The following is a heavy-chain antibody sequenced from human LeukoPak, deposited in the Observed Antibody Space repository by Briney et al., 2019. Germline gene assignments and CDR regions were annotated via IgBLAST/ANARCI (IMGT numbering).Heavy chain of an antibody. D-gene: IGHD3-22*01. CDR3: ARVYYHDHSGYYFPPDY. J-gene: IGHJ4*02. CDR1: GGSIRSGSYY. CDR2: IYTSVST. Sequence: PSETLSLTCTVSGGSIRSGSYYWSWIRRPAGKGLEWIGRIYTSVSTNYNPSLKSRVTISVDTSKNQFSLKLSSVTAADTAVYYCARVYYHDHSGYYFPPDYWGQGSLVTVSS. V-gene: IGHV4-61*02.